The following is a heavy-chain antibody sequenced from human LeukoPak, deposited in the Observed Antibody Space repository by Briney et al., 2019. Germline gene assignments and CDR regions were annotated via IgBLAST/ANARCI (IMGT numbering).Heavy chain of an antibody. J-gene: IGHJ4*02. CDR1: GYSFSNYW. CDR3: ARAPTSVSNPYYFDY. CDR2: IYPGESDT. Sequence: GESLKISCKASGYSFSNYWIGWVRQMPGKGLEWMGIIYPGESDTRYSPSFQGQVTISADKSITTGYLQWSSLKASDTAMYYCARAPTSVSNPYYFDYWGQGALVTVSS. D-gene: IGHD4-11*01. V-gene: IGHV5-51*01.